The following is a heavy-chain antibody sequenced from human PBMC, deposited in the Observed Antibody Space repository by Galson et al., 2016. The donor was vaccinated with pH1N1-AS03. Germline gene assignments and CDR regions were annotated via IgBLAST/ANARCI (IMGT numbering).Heavy chain of an antibody. Sequence: SVKVSCKASGYTFTSYGISWVRQAPGQGLVWMGWISAYNGNTNYAQKLQGRVTMTTDTSTSTAYMELRSLRSDDTAVYYCARVQYQLLPSDYWGQGTLVTVSS. V-gene: IGHV1-18*01. CDR3: ARVQYQLLPSDY. CDR1: GYTFTSYG. D-gene: IGHD2-2*01. CDR2: ISAYNGNT. J-gene: IGHJ4*02.